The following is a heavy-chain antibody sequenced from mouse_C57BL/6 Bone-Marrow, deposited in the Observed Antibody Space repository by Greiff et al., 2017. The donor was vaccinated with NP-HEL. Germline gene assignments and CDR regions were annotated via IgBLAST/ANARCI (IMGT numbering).Heavy chain of an antibody. CDR2: ICPGSGNT. V-gene: IGHV1-66*01. Sequence: VQLQQSGPELVKPGASVKISCKASGYSFTSYYIHWVKQRPGQGLEWIGWICPGSGNTKYNEKFQGKATLTADTSSSTAYMQLSSLTSEDSAVYYCARWHSGYWGQGTTLTVSS. J-gene: IGHJ2*01. CDR1: GYSFTSYY. CDR3: ARWHSGY.